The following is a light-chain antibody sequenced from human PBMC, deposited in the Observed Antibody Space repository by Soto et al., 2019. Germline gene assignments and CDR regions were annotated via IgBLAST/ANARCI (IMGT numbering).Light chain of an antibody. J-gene: IGKJ1*01. Sequence: EIVLTQSPGTLSLSPGERATLSCRASQSVSISYLAWYQQKPGQAPRLLIYGASSRATGIPDRFSGSASGSDFTLTISRLEPEDFAVYYCQQYGSSPRTFGQGTKVE. CDR3: QQYGSSPRT. V-gene: IGKV3-20*01. CDR1: QSVSISY. CDR2: GAS.